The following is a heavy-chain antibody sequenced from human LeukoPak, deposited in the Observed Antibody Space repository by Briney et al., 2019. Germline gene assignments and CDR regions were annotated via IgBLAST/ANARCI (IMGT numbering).Heavy chain of an antibody. CDR1: GYTFTSYG. Sequence: GASVKVSCKASGYTFTSYGISWVRQAPGQGLEWMGWISAYNGNTNYAQKLQGRVTMTTDTSTSTAYMELSSLRSEDTAVYYCARESPCSGDGCHARLDYWGQGTLVTVSS. J-gene: IGHJ4*02. D-gene: IGHD2-15*01. V-gene: IGHV1-18*01. CDR3: ARESPCSGDGCHARLDY. CDR2: ISAYNGNT.